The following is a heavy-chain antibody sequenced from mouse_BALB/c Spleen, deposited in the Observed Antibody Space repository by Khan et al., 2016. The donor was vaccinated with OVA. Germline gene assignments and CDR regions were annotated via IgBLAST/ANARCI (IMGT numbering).Heavy chain of an antibody. D-gene: IGHD1-1*01. CDR1: GYTFSSYW. CDR3: ARGNYYGSSSWFGY. Sequence: QVRLQQSGAELMKPGASVKISCKATGYTFSSYWIEWVKQRLGHGLEWIGEILPGSGRNNYNEKFKGKATFTADTSSNTAYMQLSSLTSEDSAVYYCARGNYYGSSSWFGYWGQGTLVTVSA. V-gene: IGHV1-9*01. CDR2: ILPGSGRN. J-gene: IGHJ3*01.